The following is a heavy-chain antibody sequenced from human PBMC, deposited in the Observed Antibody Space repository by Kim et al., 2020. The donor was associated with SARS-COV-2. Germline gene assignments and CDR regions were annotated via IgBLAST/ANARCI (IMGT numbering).Heavy chain of an antibody. V-gene: IGHV4-61*03. CDR3: ARVDNWGLGAFDC. J-gene: IGHJ4*02. D-gene: IGHD7-27*01. CDR1: GGTVSSGSYY. CDR2: VYYTGRT. Sequence: SGTLSLTCTVSGGTVSSGSYYWSWIRQPPGKGLEWIGYVYYTGRTNYNPALKSRVTISVDTTKTHFSLKLSSVTAADTAVYYCARVDNWGLGAFDCWGQG.